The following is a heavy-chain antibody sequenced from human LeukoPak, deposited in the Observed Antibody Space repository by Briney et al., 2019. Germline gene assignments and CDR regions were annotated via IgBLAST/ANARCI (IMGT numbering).Heavy chain of an antibody. CDR2: VIGSGGST. CDR3: ARDDSSGYYYAGAFDI. J-gene: IGHJ3*02. D-gene: IGHD3-22*01. Sequence: GGSLRLSCAASGFTFSSYAMSWVRQAPGKGLEWVSTVIGSGGSTGHADSVKGRFTISRDNSKNTLYLQMNSLRAEDTAVYYCARDDSSGYYYAGAFDIWGQGTMVTVSS. V-gene: IGHV3-23*01. CDR1: GFTFSSYA.